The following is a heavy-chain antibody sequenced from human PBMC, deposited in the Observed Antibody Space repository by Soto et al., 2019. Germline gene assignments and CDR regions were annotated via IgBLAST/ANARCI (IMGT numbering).Heavy chain of an antibody. J-gene: IGHJ6*02. D-gene: IGHD1-26*01. CDR3: ARDPGMDYYYYGMDV. CDR2: ISYDGSNK. V-gene: IGHV3-30*03. CDR1: GFTFSSYG. Sequence: GGSLRFSCAASGFTFSSYGMHWVRQAPGKGLEWVAVISYDGSNKYYADSVKGRFTISRDNSKNTLYLQMNSLRAEDTAVYYCARDPGMDYYYYGMDVWGQGTTVTVSS.